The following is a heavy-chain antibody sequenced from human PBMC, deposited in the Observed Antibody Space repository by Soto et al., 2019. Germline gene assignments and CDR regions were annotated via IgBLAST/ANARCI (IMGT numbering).Heavy chain of an antibody. CDR3: ASSYGSGSGVFDY. D-gene: IGHD3-10*01. CDR2: IYHSGST. Sequence: PSETLSLTCAVSGGSISSGGYSWSWIRQPPGKGLEWIGYIYHSGSTYYNPSLKSRVTISVDRSKNHFSLKLSSVTAADTAVYYCASSYGSGSGVFDYRAQGSSVTVSS. J-gene: IGHJ4*02. V-gene: IGHV4-30-2*01. CDR1: GGSISSGGYS.